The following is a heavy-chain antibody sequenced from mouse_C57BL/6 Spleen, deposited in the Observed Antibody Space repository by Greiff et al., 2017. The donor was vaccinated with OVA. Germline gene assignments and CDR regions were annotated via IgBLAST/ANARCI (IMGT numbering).Heavy chain of an antibody. CDR2: IDPEDGDT. Sequence: EVQLQESGAELVRPGASVKLSCTASGFNIKDYYMHWVKQRPEQGLEWIGRIDPEDGDTEYAPKFQGKATMTADTSSNTAYLQLSSLTSEDTAVYYCTTPYYGSSYSYYFDYWGQGTTLTVSS. J-gene: IGHJ2*01. CDR3: TTPYYGSSYSYYFDY. CDR1: GFNIKDYY. D-gene: IGHD1-1*01. V-gene: IGHV14-1*01.